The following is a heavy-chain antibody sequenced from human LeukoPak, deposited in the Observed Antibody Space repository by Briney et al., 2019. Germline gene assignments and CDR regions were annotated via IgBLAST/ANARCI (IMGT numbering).Heavy chain of an antibody. CDR3: ARKGGPAAPFDY. CDR2: IYHSGNT. CDR1: GYSISSGYY. D-gene: IGHD2-2*01. Sequence: SETLSLTCAVSGYSISSGYYWGWIRQPPGQGLEWIGIIYHSGNTYYNPSLKSRVTISVDTSKNQFSLKLNSVTAADMAVYYCARKGGPAAPFDYWGQGTLVTVSS. J-gene: IGHJ4*02. V-gene: IGHV4-38-2*01.